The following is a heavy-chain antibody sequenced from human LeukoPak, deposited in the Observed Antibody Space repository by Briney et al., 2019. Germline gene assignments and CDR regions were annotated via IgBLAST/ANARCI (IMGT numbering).Heavy chain of an antibody. D-gene: IGHD3-16*01. V-gene: IGHV3-15*01. Sequence: GGSLRLSCAASGFTFSNAWMSWVRQAPGKGLEWVGRIKSKTDGGTTDYAAPVKGRFTISRDDSKNTLYLQMNSLKTEDTAVYYCARHLGAVDAFDIWGQGTMVTVSS. CDR3: ARHLGAVDAFDI. J-gene: IGHJ3*02. CDR2: IKSKTDGGTT. CDR1: GFTFSNAW.